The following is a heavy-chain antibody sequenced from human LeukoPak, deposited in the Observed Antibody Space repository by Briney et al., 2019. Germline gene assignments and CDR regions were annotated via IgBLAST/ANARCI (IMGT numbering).Heavy chain of an antibody. J-gene: IGHJ4*02. D-gene: IGHD3-3*01. CDR2: IYYSGST. CDR1: GGSISSGGYY. CDR3: ASSGDFWSGYRSYFDY. V-gene: IGHV4-31*03. Sequence: SSETLSLTCTVSGGSISSGGYYWSWLRQHPGKGLEWIGYIYYSGSTYYNPSLKSRVTISVDTSKNQFSLKLSSVTAADTAVYYCASSGDFWSGYRSYFDYWGQGTLVTVSS.